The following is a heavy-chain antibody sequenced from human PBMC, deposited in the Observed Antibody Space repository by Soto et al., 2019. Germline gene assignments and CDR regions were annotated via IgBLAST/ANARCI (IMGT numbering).Heavy chain of an antibody. Sequence: QITLKESGPTLVKPTQTLTLTCTFSGFSLSTTGVGVGWIRQPPGKALEWLALIYWNDDERYSPSMKGRVTITKDTFKNQVVLTITNMEPVDTDTYYCARLLWFGELFWGQGTLVTVSS. D-gene: IGHD3-10*01. J-gene: IGHJ4*02. V-gene: IGHV2-5*01. CDR3: ARLLWFGELF. CDR2: IYWNDDE. CDR1: GFSLSTTGVG.